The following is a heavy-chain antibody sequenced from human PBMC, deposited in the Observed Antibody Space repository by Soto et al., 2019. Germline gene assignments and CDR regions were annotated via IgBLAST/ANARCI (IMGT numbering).Heavy chain of an antibody. J-gene: IGHJ6*03. V-gene: IGHV4-34*01. CDR3: ARAYYSSSLSYMDV. CDR1: GGSFSGYY. CDR2: INHSGST. D-gene: IGHD6-6*01. Sequence: SETLSLTCAVYGGSFSGYYWSWIRQPPGKGLEWIGEINHSGSTNYNPSLKSRVTISVDTSKNQFSLKLSSVTAADTAVYYCARAYYSSSLSYMDVWGKGTTVTVSS.